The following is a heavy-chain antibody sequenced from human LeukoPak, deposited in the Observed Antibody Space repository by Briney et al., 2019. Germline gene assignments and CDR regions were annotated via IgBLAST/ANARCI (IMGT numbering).Heavy chain of an antibody. V-gene: IGHV3-7*01. CDR3: ARDKAVGPTLLDY. CDR1: GFTFSSYE. D-gene: IGHD1-26*01. CDR2: IKQDGSEI. Sequence: GGSLRLSCAASGFTFSSYEMNWVRQAPGKGPEWVANIKQDGSEIYYVDSVKGRFTISRDNAKNSLFLQMNSLRAEDTAVYYCARDKAVGPTLLDYWGQGTLVTVSS. J-gene: IGHJ4*02.